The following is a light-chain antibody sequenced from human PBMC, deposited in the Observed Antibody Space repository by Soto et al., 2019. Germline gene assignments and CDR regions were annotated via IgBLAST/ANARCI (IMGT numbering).Light chain of an antibody. V-gene: IGKV3-11*01. CDR3: QHYNSYSEA. J-gene: IGKJ1*01. CDR2: DAS. CDR1: QSVSNS. Sequence: EVVLTQSPATLSLSPGERATLSCRASQSVSNSLAWYQQKPGQAPRLLIYDASNRATDIPARFSGSGSGTDFTLTISSLEPDDFATYYCQHYNSYSEAFGQGTKVELK.